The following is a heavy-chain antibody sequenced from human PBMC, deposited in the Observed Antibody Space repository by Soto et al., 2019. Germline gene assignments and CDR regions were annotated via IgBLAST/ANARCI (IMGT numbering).Heavy chain of an antibody. D-gene: IGHD6-13*01. CDR1: GGSISSYY. J-gene: IGHJ5*02. V-gene: IGHV4-59*08. CDR2: IYYSGNT. Sequence: PSETLSLTCTVSGGSISSYYWSWIRQPPGKGLEWIGYIYYSGNTNYNPSLKSRVTISIDTSKNQFSLKLSSVTAVDTAVYYCARSLGSYAGPHSSSSNWFDPWGQGTLVTVSS. CDR3: ARSLGSYAGPHSSSSNWFDP.